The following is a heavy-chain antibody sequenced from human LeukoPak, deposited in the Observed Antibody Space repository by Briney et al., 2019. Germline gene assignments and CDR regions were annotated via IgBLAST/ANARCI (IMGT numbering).Heavy chain of an antibody. CDR2: ISSIGGST. CDR1: GFTFSSYA. J-gene: IGHJ4*02. V-gene: IGHV3-64D*06. D-gene: IGHD1-26*01. CDR3: VKENSENYYGGGDY. Sequence: GGSLRLSCSASGFTFSSYAMHWVRQATGKVLEYVSAISSIGGSTYYADSVKGRFTISRDNSKNTLYLQMSALRAEDTAVYYCVKENSENYYGGGDYWGQGTLVTVSS.